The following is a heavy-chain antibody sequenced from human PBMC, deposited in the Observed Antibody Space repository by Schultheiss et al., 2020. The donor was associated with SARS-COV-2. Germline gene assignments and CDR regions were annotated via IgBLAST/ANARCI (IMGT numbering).Heavy chain of an antibody. V-gene: IGHV4-39*07. CDR3: ARVVGYCSGTSCYHDYYYYYMDV. Sequence: SQTLSLTCTVSGGSISSGDYYWGWIRQPPGKGLEWIGSIYHSGSTYYNPSLKSRVTISVDTSKNQFSLKLSSVTAADTAVYYCARVVGYCSGTSCYHDYYYYYMDVWGKGTTVTVSS. D-gene: IGHD2-2*01. J-gene: IGHJ6*03. CDR1: GGSISSGDYY. CDR2: IYHSGST.